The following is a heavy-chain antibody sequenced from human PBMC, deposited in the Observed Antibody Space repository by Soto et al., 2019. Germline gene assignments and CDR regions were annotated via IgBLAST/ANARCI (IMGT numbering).Heavy chain of an antibody. CDR3: ANVIGRHYYYGIDD. J-gene: IGHJ6*02. CDR1: GGSFSGYY. CDR2: INHSEST. Sequence: QVQLQQWSAGLLKPSETLSLTCAVDGGSFSGYYWSWIRQPPGQGLEWTGEINHSESTNSNPSLKSRVTAAVDTSKDQFSRDLSSVTAADTAMYYCANVIGRHYYYGIDDWGQGTMVTVSS. V-gene: IGHV4-34*01.